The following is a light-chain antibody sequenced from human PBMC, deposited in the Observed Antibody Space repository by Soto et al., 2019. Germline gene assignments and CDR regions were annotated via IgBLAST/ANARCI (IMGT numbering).Light chain of an antibody. J-gene: IGKJ4*01. V-gene: IGKV1-9*01. Sequence: DIQLTPSPSFLSASVGDRVTITCRASQGISSYLDWYQQQPGKAPKLLIYAASTLQSGVPSRFSGSGSGTEFTLTISSLQSEDFATYYCQQLNSYPLTFGGGTKVEIK. CDR1: QGISSY. CDR2: AAS. CDR3: QQLNSYPLT.